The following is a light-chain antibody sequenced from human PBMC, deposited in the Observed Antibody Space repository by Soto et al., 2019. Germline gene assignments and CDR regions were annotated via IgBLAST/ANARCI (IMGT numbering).Light chain of an antibody. CDR2: DAS. CDR3: QQHNSFSLT. Sequence: DIQMTQSPSTLSASVGDTVTITCRASQSIGGWLAWYQQKPGKAPRLLIYDASSLESGVPSRFSGSGSGTEFTLTISSLQPDDFAAYYCQQHNSFSLTFGGGTKVEIK. V-gene: IGKV1-5*01. CDR1: QSIGGW. J-gene: IGKJ4*02.